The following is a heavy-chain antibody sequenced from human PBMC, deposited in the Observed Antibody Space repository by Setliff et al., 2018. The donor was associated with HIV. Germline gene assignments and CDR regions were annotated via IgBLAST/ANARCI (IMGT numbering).Heavy chain of an antibody. CDR2: IYYSGTT. V-gene: IGHV4-59*11. D-gene: IGHD3-3*01. CDR3: AGESALSGQSD. J-gene: IGHJ4*02. Sequence: SETLSLTCTVSGGSISSHYWSWIRQPPGKGLEWIAYIYYSGTTHYNPSLKSRVTMPLDKSRNQFSLKLTSVTAADTAVYYRAGESALSGQSDWGQGSRVTVSS. CDR1: GGSISSHY.